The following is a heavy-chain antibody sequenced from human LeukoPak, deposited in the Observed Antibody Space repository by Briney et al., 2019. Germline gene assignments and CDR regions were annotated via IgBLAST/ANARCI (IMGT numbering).Heavy chain of an antibody. CDR3: ARDWNSGSYGAFDY. CDR2: FIPIFGTA. CDR1: GGTFSSYV. Sequence: PVKASCKASGGTFSSYVISWVRQSPRQRLEWRSGFIPIFGTANYAQKFQGRVTITADKSTSTAYLELSSLRSEDTAVYYCARDWNSGSYGAFDYWGQGTLVTVSS. J-gene: IGHJ4*02. V-gene: IGHV1-69*06. D-gene: IGHD1-26*01.